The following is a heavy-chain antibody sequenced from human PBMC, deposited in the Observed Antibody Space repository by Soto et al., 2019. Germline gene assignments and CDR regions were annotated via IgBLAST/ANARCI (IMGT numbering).Heavy chain of an antibody. V-gene: IGHV4-39*07. J-gene: IGHJ6*02. D-gene: IGHD6-6*01. Sequence: SETLSLTCSVSGDSMTSGGYYWSWVRHHPGKGLEWVGSIYYTGDTYFNPSLKSRITVSMDTSKNEFSLKLNSVTAADTAVYYCARGQGAAHSYYGLDVWGQGTTVTVSS. CDR3: ARGQGAAHSYYGLDV. CDR1: GDSMTSGGYY. CDR2: IYYTGDT.